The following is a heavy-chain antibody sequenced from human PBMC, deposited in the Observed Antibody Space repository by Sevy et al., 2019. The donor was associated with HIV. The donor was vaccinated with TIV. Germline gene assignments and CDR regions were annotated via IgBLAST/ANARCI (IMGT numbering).Heavy chain of an antibody. CDR3: ARDGGYSDYGMDL. CDR2: INSGSTII. CDR1: GFTFSSYN. J-gene: IGHJ6*02. D-gene: IGHD2-15*01. Sequence: GGSLRFSCVASGFTFSSYNFNWVRQAPGKGLELISFINSGSTIISHADSVKGRFTISRDSVKKSVYLQMNSLRVEDTAVYYCARDGGYSDYGMDLWGQGTTVTVSS. V-gene: IGHV3-48*01.